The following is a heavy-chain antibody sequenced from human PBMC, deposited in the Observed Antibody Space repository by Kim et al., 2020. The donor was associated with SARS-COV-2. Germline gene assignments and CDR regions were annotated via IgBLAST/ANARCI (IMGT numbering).Heavy chain of an antibody. CDR2: INHSGST. CDR1: GGSFSGYY. V-gene: IGHV4-34*01. D-gene: IGHD3-10*01. Sequence: SETLSLTCAVYGGSFSGYYWSWIRQPPGKGLEWIGEINHSGSTNSNPSLKSRVTITVDTSKNQFSLKLSSVTAADTAVYYCARGRLRGRQSSYYGSGSYYSSSYYYGMDVLGQGTTVTVSS. CDR3: ARGRLRGRQSSYYGSGSYYSSSYYYGMDV. J-gene: IGHJ6*02.